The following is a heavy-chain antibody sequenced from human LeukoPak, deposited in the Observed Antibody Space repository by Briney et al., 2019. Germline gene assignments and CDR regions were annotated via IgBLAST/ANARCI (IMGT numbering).Heavy chain of an antibody. V-gene: IGHV3-23*01. J-gene: IGHJ4*02. CDR2: ISGSGGST. CDR1: AFTSRSYA. D-gene: IGHD5-18*01. CDR3: AKGAASRGYTYVAN. Sequence: GGSLRVSCAASAFTSRSYAMIWVRQAPGKGLEWVSGISGSGGSTYYSDSAKGRFTISRDNSNNTLYLQMNSLRAEDTAVYYCAKGAASRGYTYVANWGQGTLVTVSS.